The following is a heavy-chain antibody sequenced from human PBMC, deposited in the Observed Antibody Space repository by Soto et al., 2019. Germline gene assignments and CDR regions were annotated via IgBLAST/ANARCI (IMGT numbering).Heavy chain of an antibody. Sequence: PGGSLRLSCAASGFTFSSYSMKWVRQAPGKGLERVSYISSNSRTMFYADSVKGRFTISRDNAKNSLYLQMSSLRDEDTAVYYCARDLWTYWGPGALVTVSS. D-gene: IGHD3-3*01. CDR1: GFTFSSYS. CDR3: ARDLWTY. V-gene: IGHV3-48*02. CDR2: ISSNSRTM. J-gene: IGHJ4*02.